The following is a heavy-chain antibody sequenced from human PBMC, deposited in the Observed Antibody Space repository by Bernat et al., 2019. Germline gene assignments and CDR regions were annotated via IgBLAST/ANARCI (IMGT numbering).Heavy chain of an antibody. CDR3: ARGGDYLWGPTNWFDP. V-gene: IGHV4-39*01. D-gene: IGHD4-17*01. CDR1: GGSISSSSYY. J-gene: IGHJ5*02. Sequence: QLQLQESGPGLVKPSETLSLTCTVSGGSISSSSYYWGWIRQPPGKGLEWIGSIYYSGSTYYNPSLKSRVTISVDTSKNQFSLKLSSVTAADTAVYYCARGGDYLWGPTNWFDPWGQGTLVTVSS. CDR2: IYYSGST.